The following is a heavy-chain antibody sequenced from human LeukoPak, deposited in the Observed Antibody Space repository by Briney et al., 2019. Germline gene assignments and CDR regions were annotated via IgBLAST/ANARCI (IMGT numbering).Heavy chain of an antibody. J-gene: IGHJ4*02. V-gene: IGHV3-7*01. CDR2: IKQDGSEK. CDR1: GFTFSSYW. CDR3: ARDIDGSGSYYPFDY. D-gene: IGHD3-10*01. Sequence: GGSLRLSCAASGFTFSSYWMSWVRQAPGKGLEWVANIKQDGSEKYYVDSVKGRFTISRDNAKNSLYLQMNSLRAEDTAVYYCARDIDGSGSYYPFDYWGQGTLVTVSS.